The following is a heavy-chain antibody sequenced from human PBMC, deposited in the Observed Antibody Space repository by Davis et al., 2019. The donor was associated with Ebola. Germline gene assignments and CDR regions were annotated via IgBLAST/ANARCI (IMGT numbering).Heavy chain of an antibody. J-gene: IGHJ4*02. CDR3: AREGGGSGRLTSFDY. CDR1: GYSFTNYW. CDR2: IYPGDSDT. D-gene: IGHD1-26*01. V-gene: IGHV5-51*01. Sequence: GESLKISCKGSGYSFTNYWIAWVRQMPGKGLEWMGIIYPGDSDTRYSPSFQGQVTISADKSISTAYLQLSSLKASGTGMYFCAREGGGSGRLTSFDYWGQGTLVTVSS.